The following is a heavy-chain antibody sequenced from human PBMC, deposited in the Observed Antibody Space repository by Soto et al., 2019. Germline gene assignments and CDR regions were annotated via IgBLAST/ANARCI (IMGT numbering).Heavy chain of an antibody. CDR3: ARLTRGVYDLDRLWEKFDY. CDR1: GFSLSTNGMG. J-gene: IGHJ4*02. V-gene: IGHV2-5*02. Sequence: QITVKESGLTLVKPTQTLTLTCTFSGFSLSTNGMGVGWIRQSPGKALEWLALIYWDDEKRYSPSLRSRLTITQDTSKTQVALTMTNMDPVDTAPYYCARLTRGVYDLDRLWEKFDYWGQGTLVTVSS. CDR2: IYWDDEK. D-gene: IGHD5-12*01.